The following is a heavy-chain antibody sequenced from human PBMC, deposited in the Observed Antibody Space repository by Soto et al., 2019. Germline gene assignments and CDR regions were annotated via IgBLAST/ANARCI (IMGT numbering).Heavy chain of an antibody. D-gene: IGHD3-16*01. J-gene: IGHJ4*02. Sequence: SQTLSLTCAISGDSVSDNSAAWNWIRPSPSRGLEWLGRTYYRSKWYNDYAVSVKSRITVTPDTSKNQFSLHLNSVTPEDTAVYYCATEFPYYVSSDSYLDYWGQGAQVTVYS. CDR2: TYYRSKWYN. CDR3: ATEFPYYVSSDSYLDY. V-gene: IGHV6-1*01. CDR1: GDSVSDNSAA.